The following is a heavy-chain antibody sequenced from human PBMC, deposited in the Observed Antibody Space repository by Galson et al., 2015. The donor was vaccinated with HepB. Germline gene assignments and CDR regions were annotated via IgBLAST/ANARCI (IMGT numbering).Heavy chain of an antibody. CDR3: ARAGGGYYDSSGYYYGYYYYGMDV. V-gene: IGHV4-59*01. Sequence: ETLSLTCTVSGGSISSYYWSWIRQPPGKGLEWIGYIYYSGSTNYNPSLKSRVTISVDTSKNQFSLKLSSVTAADTAVYYCARAGGGYYDSSGYYYGYYYYGMDVWGQGTTVTVSS. CDR1: GGSISSYY. CDR2: IYYSGST. J-gene: IGHJ6*02. D-gene: IGHD3-22*01.